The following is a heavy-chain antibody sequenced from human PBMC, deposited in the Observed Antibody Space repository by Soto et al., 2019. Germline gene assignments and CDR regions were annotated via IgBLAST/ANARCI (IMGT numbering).Heavy chain of an antibody. D-gene: IGHD5-18*01. V-gene: IGHV1-69*12. Sequence: QVQLVQSGAEVKKPGSSVKVSCKASGGTFSSYAISWVRQAPGQGLEWMGGIIPIFGTANYAQKFQGRVTIXAXXSTSTAYMELSSLRSEDTAVYYCASSDTAMVTFGYWGQGTLVTVSS. CDR2: IIPIFGTA. CDR1: GGTFSSYA. CDR3: ASSDTAMVTFGY. J-gene: IGHJ4*02.